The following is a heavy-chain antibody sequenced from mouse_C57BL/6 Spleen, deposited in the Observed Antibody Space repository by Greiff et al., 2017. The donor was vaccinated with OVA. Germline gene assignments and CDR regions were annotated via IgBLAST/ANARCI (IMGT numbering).Heavy chain of an antibody. D-gene: IGHD2-1*01. J-gene: IGHJ4*01. CDR2: ISSGSSTI. CDR3: ARGNPLAMDY. V-gene: IGHV5-17*01. Sequence: EVQLMESGGGLVKPGGSLKLSCAASGFTFSDYGMHWVRQAPEKGLEWVAYISSGSSTIYYADTVKGRFTISRDNAKNTLFLQMTSLRSEDTAMYYCARGNPLAMDYWGQGTSVTVSS. CDR1: GFTFSDYG.